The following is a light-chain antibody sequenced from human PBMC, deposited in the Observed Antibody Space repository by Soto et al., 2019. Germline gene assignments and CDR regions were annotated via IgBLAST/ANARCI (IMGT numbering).Light chain of an antibody. CDR3: QQTYASPLT. CDR2: GAS. J-gene: IGKJ4*01. V-gene: IGKV1-39*01. CDR1: QRISKY. Sequence: DIQLTQSPSSLSASVGDRVTITCRASQRISKYVSWYQQEPGKAPKLLIYGASSLLSGVPSRFSGAGSGTDFTLTVSSLQREDFATYYCQQTYASPLTVGGGTKVDIK.